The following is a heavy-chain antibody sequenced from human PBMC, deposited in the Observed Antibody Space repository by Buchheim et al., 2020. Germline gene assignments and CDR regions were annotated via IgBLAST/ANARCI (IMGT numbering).Heavy chain of an antibody. CDR2: IWYDGSNK. CDR3: ARDLSGDYDSSGYYGY. J-gene: IGHJ4*02. V-gene: IGHV3-33*01. CDR1: GFTFSSYG. Sequence: QVQLVESGGDVVQPGRSLRLSCAASGFTFSSYGMHWVRQAPGKGLEWVAVIWYDGSNKYYADSVKGRFTISRDNSKNTLYLQMNSLRAEDTAVYYCARDLSGDYDSSGYYGYWGQGTL. D-gene: IGHD3-22*01.